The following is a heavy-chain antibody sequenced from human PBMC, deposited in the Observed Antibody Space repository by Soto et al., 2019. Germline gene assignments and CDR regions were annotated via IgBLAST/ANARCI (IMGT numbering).Heavy chain of an antibody. D-gene: IGHD3-3*01. CDR3: AREFESGYYFFEY. Sequence: GGSLRLSCTPSGFTFRTYAMAWVRQAPGKGLEWVSVTGVPGGGTYYGDSVKGRFTISRDDYKNTLYLQMNALRADDSAAYYWAREFESGYYFFEYWGQGALGTVSS. V-gene: IGHV3-23*01. J-gene: IGHJ4*01. CDR1: GFTFRTYA. CDR2: TGVPGGGT.